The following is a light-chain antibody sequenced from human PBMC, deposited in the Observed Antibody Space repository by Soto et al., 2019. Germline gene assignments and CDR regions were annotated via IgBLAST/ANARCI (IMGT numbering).Light chain of an antibody. Sequence: QSVLTQPASVSGSPGQSITISCTGTSRDVGGYNYVSWYQQHPGKAPKLMIYDVRNRPSGVSNRFSGSKSVNTASLTISGLQAEDEADYYCSSYTTISTYVFGNGTKVTVL. V-gene: IGLV2-14*01. CDR1: SRDVGGYNY. CDR3: SSYTTISTYV. J-gene: IGLJ1*01. CDR2: DVR.